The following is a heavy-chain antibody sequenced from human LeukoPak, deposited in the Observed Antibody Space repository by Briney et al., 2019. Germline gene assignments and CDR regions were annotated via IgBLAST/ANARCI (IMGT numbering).Heavy chain of an antibody. V-gene: IGHV3-53*01. Sequence: PGGSLRLSCAASGFTVSSYYMSWVRQAPGKGLGCVSIIYSGGDTYYADSVKGRFTISRDNSKNTLYLQMNSLRAEDTAIYYCARSLDSSTYYPKNNFDCWGQGTLVTVSS. J-gene: IGHJ4*02. CDR1: GFTVSSYY. CDR2: IYSGGDT. D-gene: IGHD3-22*01. CDR3: ARSLDSSTYYPKNNFDC.